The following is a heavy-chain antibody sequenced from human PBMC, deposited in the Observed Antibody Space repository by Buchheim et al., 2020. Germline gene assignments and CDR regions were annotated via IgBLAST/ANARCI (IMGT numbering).Heavy chain of an antibody. J-gene: IGHJ6*02. Sequence: QVQLVESGGGVVQPGRSLRLSCAASGFTFSSYGMHWVRQAPGKGLEWVAVIWYDGSNKYYADSVKGRFTISRDNSKNTLYLQMNSLRAEDTAVYYCARDFRPYGSGRYGMVVWGQGTT. CDR3: ARDFRPYGSGRYGMVV. V-gene: IGHV3-33*01. D-gene: IGHD3-10*01. CDR1: GFTFSSYG. CDR2: IWYDGSNK.